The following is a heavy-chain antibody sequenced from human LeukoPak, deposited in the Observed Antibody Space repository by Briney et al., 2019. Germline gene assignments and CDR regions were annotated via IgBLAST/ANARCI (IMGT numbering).Heavy chain of an antibody. Sequence: GGSLSLSCALSRFTPYRINTGSGRETPGEGLECLSHIYIGGNTYYADSVNGRFTISTDSSKSTVSLQMNRLRAEDPAVNSCATSAPASYGHFENWGQGTLVTVSS. V-gene: IGHV3-53*01. CDR2: IYIGGNT. D-gene: IGHD2-21*01. CDR1: RFTPYRIN. J-gene: IGHJ4*02. CDR3: ATSAPASYGHFEN.